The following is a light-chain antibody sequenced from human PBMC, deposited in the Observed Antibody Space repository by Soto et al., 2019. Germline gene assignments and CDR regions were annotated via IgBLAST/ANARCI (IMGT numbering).Light chain of an antibody. CDR2: MCS. J-gene: IGKJ1*01. CDR1: QSLLHKNGKNY. V-gene: IGKV2-28*01. CDR3: MQALQTPRT. Sequence: DIVMTQSPLSLPVTTGGAASISGRSSQSLLHKNGKNYFNWYLQKPGQSPQLXSYMCSKRTSGVPDRVSGSGSGTYFTLKISRVAAEDAGVYYCMQALQTPRTFGQGTKVDIK.